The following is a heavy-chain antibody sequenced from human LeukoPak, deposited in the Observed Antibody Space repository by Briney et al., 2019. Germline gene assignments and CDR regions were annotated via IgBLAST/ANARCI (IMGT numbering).Heavy chain of an antibody. Sequence: GGSLRLSCAASGFTFSSYGMHWVRQAPGKGLEWVAVISYDGSNKYYADSVKGRFTIPRDNSKNTLYLQMNSLRAEDTAVYYCANAGYGDYAYYYGMDVWGQGTTVTVSS. CDR2: ISYDGSNK. J-gene: IGHJ6*02. CDR3: ANAGYGDYAYYYGMDV. D-gene: IGHD4-17*01. V-gene: IGHV3-30*18. CDR1: GFTFSSYG.